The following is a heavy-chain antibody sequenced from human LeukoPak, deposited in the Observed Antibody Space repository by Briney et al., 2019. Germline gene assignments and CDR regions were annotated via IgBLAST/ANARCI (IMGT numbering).Heavy chain of an antibody. D-gene: IGHD2-15*01. V-gene: IGHV4-59*08. CDR3: AGHAYCSGGSCYSGETSLYYYYMDV. J-gene: IGHJ6*03. CDR2: IYYSGST. Sequence: PSETLSLTCTVSGGSISSYYWSWIRQPPGKGLEWIGYIYYSGSTNYNPSLKSRVTISVDTSKNQFSLKLSSVTAADTAVYYCAGHAYCSGGSCYSGETSLYYYYMDVWGKGTTVTVSS. CDR1: GGSISSYY.